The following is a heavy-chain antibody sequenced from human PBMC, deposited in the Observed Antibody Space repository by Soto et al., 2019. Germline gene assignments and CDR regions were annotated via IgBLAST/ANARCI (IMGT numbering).Heavy chain of an antibody. CDR1: GFTFSSYC. CDR2: ISYDGINK. J-gene: IGHJ4*02. Sequence: RRLSCAASGFTFSSYCMHCVRQAPGKGLEWVAVISYDGINKYYADSVKGRFTISRDNSKNTLYLQMNSLRAEDTAVYYCAKDTYYYDSSGYYYXWGQGTLVTVSX. V-gene: IGHV3-30*18. CDR3: AKDTYYYDSSGYYYX. D-gene: IGHD3-22*01.